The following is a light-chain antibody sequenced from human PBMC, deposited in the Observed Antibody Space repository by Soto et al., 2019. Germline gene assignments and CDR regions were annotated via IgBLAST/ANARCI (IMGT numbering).Light chain of an antibody. CDR3: QQRSNWPPRIT. Sequence: EIVLRQSPGVLSLSPGERATLSCRASQSVSNDFLAWYQQKPGQAPRLLIYGASTRATDVPDRFSGSGSGADFTLPISRLEPEDFAVYYCQQRSNWPPRITFGQGTRLEIK. V-gene: IGKV3D-20*02. CDR1: QSVSNDF. J-gene: IGKJ5*01. CDR2: GAS.